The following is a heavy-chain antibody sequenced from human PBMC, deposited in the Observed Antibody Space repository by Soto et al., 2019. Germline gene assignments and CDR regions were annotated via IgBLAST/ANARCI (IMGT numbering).Heavy chain of an antibody. V-gene: IGHV3-33*01. CDR1: GFTFSSYG. D-gene: IGHD5-18*01. CDR3: ARDKGGYSYGHDAFDI. CDR2: IWYDGSNK. Sequence: GSLRLSCAASGFTFSSYGMHWVRQAPGKGLEWVAVIWYDGSNKYYADSVKGRFTISRDNSKNTLYLQMNSLRAEDTAVYYCARDKGGYSYGHDAFDIWGQGTMVTVSS. J-gene: IGHJ3*02.